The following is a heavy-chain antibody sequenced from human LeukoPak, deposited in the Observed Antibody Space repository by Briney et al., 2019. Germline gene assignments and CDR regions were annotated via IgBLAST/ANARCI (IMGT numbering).Heavy chain of an antibody. CDR2: IRYDGSNK. CDR1: GFTFSSYG. Sequence: GGSLRLSCAASGFTFSSYGMHWVRQAPGKGLEWVAFIRYDGSNKYYADSVKGRFTISRDNSKNTLYLQMNSLRAEDTAVYYCARDGLDIVVVTASYYFDYWGQGTLVTVSS. J-gene: IGHJ4*02. CDR3: ARDGLDIVVVTASYYFDY. V-gene: IGHV3-30*02. D-gene: IGHD2-21*02.